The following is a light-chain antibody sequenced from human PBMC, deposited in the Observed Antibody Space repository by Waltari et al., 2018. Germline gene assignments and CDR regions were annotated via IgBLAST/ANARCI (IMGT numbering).Light chain of an antibody. CDR3: HAAADNNWF. V-gene: IGLV3-27*01. CDR2: KDT. J-gene: IGLJ2*01. CDR1: VLADKS. Sequence: DLTQPLSVSVSPGQTATITRPGHVLADKSVRWFQQKPGQAPTLILDKDTERPSGIPERFSGSSSGSTVTLTIRGALLEDEADYHCHAAADNNWFFGGGTKLTVL.